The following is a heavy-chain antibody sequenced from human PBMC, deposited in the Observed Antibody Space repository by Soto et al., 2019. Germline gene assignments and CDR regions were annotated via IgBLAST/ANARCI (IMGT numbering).Heavy chain of an antibody. J-gene: IGHJ4*02. D-gene: IGHD6-13*01. CDR3: ARRAISGEGSSWYY. CDR2: IYYSGST. CDR1: GGSISSSSYY. Sequence: SETLSLTCTVSGGSISSSSYYWGWIRQPPGKGLEWIGSIYYSGSTYYNPSLKSRVTISVDTSKNQFSLKLSSVTAADTAVYYCARRAISGEGSSWYYWGQGTLVTVSS. V-gene: IGHV4-39*01.